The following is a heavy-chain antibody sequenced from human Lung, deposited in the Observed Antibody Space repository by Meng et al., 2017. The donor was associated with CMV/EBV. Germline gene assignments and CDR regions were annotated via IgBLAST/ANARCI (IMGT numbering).Heavy chain of an antibody. J-gene: IGHJ6*02. Sequence: LXXTVSGGSISSYYWSWIRQPPGKGLEWIGYIYYSGSTNYNPSLKSRVTISVDTSKNQFSLKLSSVTAADTAVYYCARGGYYDFWSGYSYYYYYGMDVWXQGTXVTVAS. CDR3: ARGGYYDFWSGYSYYYYYGMDV. D-gene: IGHD3-3*01. V-gene: IGHV4-59*01. CDR1: GGSISSYY. CDR2: IYYSGST.